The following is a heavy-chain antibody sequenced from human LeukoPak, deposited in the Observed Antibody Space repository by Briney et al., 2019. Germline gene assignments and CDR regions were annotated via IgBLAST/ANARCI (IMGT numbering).Heavy chain of an antibody. J-gene: IGHJ4*02. CDR2: IIPIFHTT. V-gene: IGHV1-69*05. CDR1: GGTFSSYA. D-gene: IGHD2-21*02. Sequence: SVKISCKASGGTFSSYAINWVRQAPGQGLEWMGRIIPIFHTTNYAQKFQGRVTITTDESTSTAYMELSSLRSEDTAVYYCAGLDCGGDCYPDYWGQGTLVTVSS. CDR3: AGLDCGGDCYPDY.